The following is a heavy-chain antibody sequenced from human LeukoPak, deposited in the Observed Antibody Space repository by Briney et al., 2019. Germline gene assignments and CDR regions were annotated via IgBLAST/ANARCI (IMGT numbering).Heavy chain of an antibody. J-gene: IGHJ4*02. CDR1: GFTFSSYG. CDR3: ATWGTVTTRFDY. CDR2: IWYDGSNK. V-gene: IGHV3-33*01. Sequence: GGSLRLSCAASGFTFSSYGMHWVRQAPGKGLEWVAVIWYDGSNKYYADSVKGRFTISRDNSKNTLYLQMNSLRAEDTAVYYCATWGTVTTRFDYWGQGTLVTVSS. D-gene: IGHD4-17*01.